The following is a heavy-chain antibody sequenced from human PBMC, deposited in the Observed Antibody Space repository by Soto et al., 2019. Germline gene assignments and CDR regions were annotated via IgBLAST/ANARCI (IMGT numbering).Heavy chain of an antibody. J-gene: IGHJ4*02. Sequence: QAQLVQSGAEVKKPGASVKVSCKASGYTVTGYYMHWVRQAPGQGLEWMGWINPNSGGTNCAQKFQGWVTMTRDTSISTAYMELSRLRSDDTAVYYCARGRYDSSGYYHDYWGQGTLVTVSS. CDR3: ARGRYDSSGYYHDY. D-gene: IGHD3-22*01. CDR2: INPNSGGT. V-gene: IGHV1-2*04. CDR1: GYTVTGYY.